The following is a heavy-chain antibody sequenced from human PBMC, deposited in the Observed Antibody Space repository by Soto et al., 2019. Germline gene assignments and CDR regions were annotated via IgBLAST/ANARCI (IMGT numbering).Heavy chain of an antibody. CDR2: IIPIFGTA. CDR1: GYTYNRYG. CDR3: ARGDDYTYSILGYYGMDV. Sequence: GASVKVSCKPSGYTYNRYGITWVRQAPGQGLEWMGGIIPIFGTANYAQKFQGRVTITADESTSTAYMELSSLRSEDTAVYYCARGDDYTYSILGYYGMDVWGQGTTVTVSS. V-gene: IGHV1-69*13. J-gene: IGHJ6*02. D-gene: IGHD4-4*01.